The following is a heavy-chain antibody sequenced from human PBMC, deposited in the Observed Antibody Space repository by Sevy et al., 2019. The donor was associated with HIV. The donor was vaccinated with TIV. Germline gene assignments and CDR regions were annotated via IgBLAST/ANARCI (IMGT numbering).Heavy chain of an antibody. CDR2: ISSSSTYI. V-gene: IGHV3-21*03. CDR1: GFTFSSYS. Sequence: GGSLRLSCAASGFTFSSYSIYWVRQAPGKGLEWVSSISSSSTYIYYVDSLKGRFTITRDDAKNSVFLQMNSLRAEDTAVYYCARATYSYASGVFKDIDYWGQGTLVTVSS. D-gene: IGHD3-10*01. CDR3: ARATYSYASGVFKDIDY. J-gene: IGHJ4*02.